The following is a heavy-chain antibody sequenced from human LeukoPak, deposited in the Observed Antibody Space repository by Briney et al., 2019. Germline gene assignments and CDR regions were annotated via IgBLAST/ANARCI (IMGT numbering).Heavy chain of an antibody. Sequence: GSLRLSCAASGSPFSSYGIHWVRQAPGKGLEWVAVITYDGSNGYFADSVKGRFTISRDNSRNTLSLQMNSLRTEDTAVYYCAKRATDDALDIWGRGTMVTVSS. J-gene: IGHJ3*02. CDR1: GSPFSSYG. CDR3: AKRATDDALDI. V-gene: IGHV3-30*18. CDR2: ITYDGSNG. D-gene: IGHD5-12*01.